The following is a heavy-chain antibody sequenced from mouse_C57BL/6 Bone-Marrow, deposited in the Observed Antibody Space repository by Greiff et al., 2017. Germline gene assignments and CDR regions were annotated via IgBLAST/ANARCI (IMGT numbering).Heavy chain of an antibody. CDR1: GFNIKDDY. V-gene: IGHV14-4*01. Sequence: EVQLQQSGAELVRPGASVKLSCTASGFNIKDDYMHWVKQRPEQGLEWIGWIDPENGDTEYASKFQGKATITADTSSNTAYLQLSSLTSEDTAVYYCTRDGVYPWFAYWGQGTLVTVSA. D-gene: IGHD1-1*02. J-gene: IGHJ3*01. CDR3: TRDGVYPWFAY. CDR2: IDPENGDT.